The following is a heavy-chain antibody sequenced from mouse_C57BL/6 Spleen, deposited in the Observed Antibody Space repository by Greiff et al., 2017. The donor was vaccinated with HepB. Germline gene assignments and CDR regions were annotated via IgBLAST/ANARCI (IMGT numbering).Heavy chain of an antibody. D-gene: IGHD1-1*01. CDR3: AGGSSYGFAY. V-gene: IGHV1-69*01. Sequence: VKQSCKASGYTFTSYWMHWVKQRPGQGLEWIGEIDPSDSYTNYNQKFKGKSTLTVDKSSSTAYMQLSSLTSEDSAVYYCAGGSSYGFAYWGQGTLVTVSA. J-gene: IGHJ3*01. CDR1: GYTFTSYW. CDR2: IDPSDSYT.